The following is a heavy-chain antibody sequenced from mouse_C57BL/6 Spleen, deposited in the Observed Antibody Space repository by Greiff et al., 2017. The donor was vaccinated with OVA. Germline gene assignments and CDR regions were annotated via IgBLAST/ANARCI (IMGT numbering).Heavy chain of an antibody. Sequence: ESGPGLVKPSQSLSLTCSVTGYSITSGYYWHWIRQFPGNKLEWMGYISYDGSNNYNPSLKNRISITRDTSKNQFFLKLNSVTTEDTATYYCARGGGYYLYYFDYWGQGTTLTVSS. J-gene: IGHJ2*01. CDR2: ISYDGSN. V-gene: IGHV3-6*01. CDR1: GYSITSGYY. D-gene: IGHD2-3*01. CDR3: ARGGGYYLYYFDY.